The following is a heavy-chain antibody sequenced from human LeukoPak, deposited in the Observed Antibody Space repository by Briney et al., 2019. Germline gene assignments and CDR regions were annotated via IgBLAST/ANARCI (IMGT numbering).Heavy chain of an antibody. CDR2: IYTSGST. V-gene: IGHV4-61*02. CDR1: CGSISSGSYY. CDR3: ASGYSGYDDAFDI. J-gene: IGHJ3*02. D-gene: IGHD5-12*01. Sequence: SQTLSLTCTVSCGSISSGSYYWSWIRQPAGKGLEWIGRIYTSGSTNYNPSLKSRVTISVDTSKNQFSLKLISVTAADTAVYYCASGYSGYDDAFDIWGQGTMVTVSS.